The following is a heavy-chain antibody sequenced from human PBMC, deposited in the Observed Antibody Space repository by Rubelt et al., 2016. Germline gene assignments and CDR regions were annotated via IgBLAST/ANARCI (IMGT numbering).Heavy chain of an antibody. J-gene: IGHJ4*02. V-gene: IGHV3-23*01. CDR1: GFSFRTYA. CDR2: IRADSSYI. CDR3: ARALSDIAARTSGVYFDY. Sequence: GGALVQPGGSLRLSCAASGFSFRTYAMTWVRQAPGKGLEGVSGIRADSSYIDYADSVKGRFTISRDNAKNSLFLQVNSLRAEDTAAYYCARALSDIAARTSGVYFDYWCQGTLVTVSS. D-gene: IGHD6-6*01.